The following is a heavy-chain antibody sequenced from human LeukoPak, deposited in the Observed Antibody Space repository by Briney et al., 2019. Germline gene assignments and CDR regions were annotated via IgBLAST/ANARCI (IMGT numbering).Heavy chain of an antibody. D-gene: IGHD6-13*01. Sequence: PSETLSLTCTVSGGSINSDYWIWIRQPPGKGLDWIGYVYYTGGAYYNPSLKSRVSVSVDTSKNQFSLKVISVTAADTAVYYCARGSTSSSQWDNWFDPWGQGTLVSVSS. V-gene: IGHV4-59*01. CDR1: GGSINSDY. CDR3: ARGSTSSSQWDNWFDP. CDR2: VYYTGGA. J-gene: IGHJ5*02.